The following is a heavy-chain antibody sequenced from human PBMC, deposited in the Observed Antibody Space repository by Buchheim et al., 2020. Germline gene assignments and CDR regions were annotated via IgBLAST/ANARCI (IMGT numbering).Heavy chain of an antibody. J-gene: IGHJ4*02. CDR2: ISSASSYI. Sequence: QERLVESGGDLVKPGGSLRLSCVASGFTFSDYYMSWIRQTPGKGLEWVPYISSASSYIEYADSVKGRFTISRDNAKNSLYLQMNSLRAEDTAVYFCASGDYQRYFDHWGQGTL. V-gene: IGHV3-11*06. CDR1: GFTFSDYY. D-gene: IGHD4-11*01. CDR3: ASGDYQRYFDH.